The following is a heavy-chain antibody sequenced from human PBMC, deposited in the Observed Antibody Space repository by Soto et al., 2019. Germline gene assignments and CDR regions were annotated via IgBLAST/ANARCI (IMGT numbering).Heavy chain of an antibody. J-gene: IGHJ4*02. Sequence: EVQLVESGGGLVQPGRSLRLSCAASGFTFDNYVMHWVRQAPGKGLEWVAGISWNSGSMGYADSVKGRFTIARDNDKNSLYLQMNSLRADDTAFYYCAKDITPYRTFWYFDHWGQGTLVTVSS. V-gene: IGHV3-9*01. CDR2: ISWNSGSM. CDR1: GFTFDNYV. D-gene: IGHD3-16*02. CDR3: AKDITPYRTFWYFDH.